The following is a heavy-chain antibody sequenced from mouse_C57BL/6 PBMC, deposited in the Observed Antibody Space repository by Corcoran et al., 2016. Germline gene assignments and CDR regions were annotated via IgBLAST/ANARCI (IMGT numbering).Heavy chain of an antibody. CDR2: INPYNGGT. Sequence: EVQLQQSGPVLVKPGASVKMSCKASGYTFTDYYMNWVKQSHGKSLEWIGVINPYNGGTSYNQKFKGKATLTVDKSSSTAYMELNSLTSEDSAVYYCARVVRIYYGNPYYAMDYWGQGTSVTVSS. V-gene: IGHV1-19*01. D-gene: IGHD2-1*01. CDR1: GYTFTDYY. J-gene: IGHJ4*01. CDR3: ARVVRIYYGNPYYAMDY.